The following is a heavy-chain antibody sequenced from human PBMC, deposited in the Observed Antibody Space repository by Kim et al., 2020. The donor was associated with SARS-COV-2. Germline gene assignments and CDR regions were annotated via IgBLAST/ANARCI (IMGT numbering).Heavy chain of an antibody. J-gene: IGHJ4*02. CDR3: AREVGQLATRTYYFDY. CDR2: IWYDGSNK. CDR1: GFTFSSYG. V-gene: IGHV3-33*01. D-gene: IGHD6-6*01. Sequence: GGSLRLSCAASGFTFSSYGMHWVRQAPGKGLEWVAVIWYDGSNKYYADSVKGRFTISRDNSKNTLYLQMNSLRAEDTAVYYCAREVGQLATRTYYFDYWGQGTLVTVSS.